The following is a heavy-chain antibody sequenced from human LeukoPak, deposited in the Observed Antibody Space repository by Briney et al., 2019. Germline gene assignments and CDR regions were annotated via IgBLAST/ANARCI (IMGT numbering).Heavy chain of an antibody. D-gene: IGHD3-3*01. Sequence: PGGSLRLSCAASGFTFSSYAMHWVRQAPGKGLEWVAVISHDGSNKYYADSVKGRFTISRDNSKNTLYLQMNSLRAEDTAVYYCAREKTRLNSYDFWSGRLSPYYFDYWGQGTLVTVSS. J-gene: IGHJ4*02. CDR3: AREKTRLNSYDFWSGRLSPYYFDY. CDR1: GFTFSSYA. V-gene: IGHV3-30-3*01. CDR2: ISHDGSNK.